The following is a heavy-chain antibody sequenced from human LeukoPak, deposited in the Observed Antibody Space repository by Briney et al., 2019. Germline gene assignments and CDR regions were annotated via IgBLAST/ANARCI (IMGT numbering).Heavy chain of an antibody. Sequence: SETLSLTCTVSGGSISSYYWSWIRQPPGKGLEWIGYIYYSGSTNYNPSLKSRVTISVDTSKNQFSLKLSSVTAADTAVYYCARTPSFDGYSDYWGQGTLVTVSS. J-gene: IGHJ4*02. CDR2: IYYSGST. CDR1: GGSISSYY. D-gene: IGHD5-24*01. CDR3: ARTPSFDGYSDY. V-gene: IGHV4-59*01.